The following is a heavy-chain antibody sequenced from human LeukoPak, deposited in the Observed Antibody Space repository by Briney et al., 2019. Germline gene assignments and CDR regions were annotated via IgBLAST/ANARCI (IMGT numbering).Heavy chain of an antibody. J-gene: IGHJ3*02. CDR1: GGSISSTDYS. Sequence: PSETLSLTCAVSGGSISSTDYSWSWIRQPPGKGLEWIGYIYYSGSTYYNPSLKSRVTISVDKSKNQFSLKLSSVTAADTAVYYCARDSPTMIVVVHSAPRAFDIWGRGTIVTVSS. V-gene: IGHV4-30-4*01. D-gene: IGHD3-22*01. CDR2: IYYSGST. CDR3: ARDSPTMIVVVHSAPRAFDI.